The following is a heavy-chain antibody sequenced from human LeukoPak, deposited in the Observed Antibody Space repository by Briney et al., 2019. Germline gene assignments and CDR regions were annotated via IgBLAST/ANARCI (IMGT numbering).Heavy chain of an antibody. D-gene: IGHD4-17*01. J-gene: IGHJ4*02. CDR1: GGSFSGYY. CDR2: IHSSGTT. Sequence: SETLSLTCAVYGGSFSGYYLSWIRQPPGKGLEWIGRIHSSGTTNYNPSPKSRVTISVDTSKNQFSLKLSSVTAADTAVYYCAREDYGFDYWGQGTLVTVSS. CDR3: AREDYGFDY. V-gene: IGHV4-34*01.